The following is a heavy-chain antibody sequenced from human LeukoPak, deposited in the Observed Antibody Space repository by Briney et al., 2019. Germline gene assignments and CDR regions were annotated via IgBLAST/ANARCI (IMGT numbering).Heavy chain of an antibody. CDR1: GGSISSYY. J-gene: IGHJ5*02. CDR3: ARDQKYCSSTSCYDTWFDP. CDR2: IYTSGST. V-gene: IGHV4-4*07. Sequence: SETLSLTCTVSGGSISSYYWSWIRQPAGKGLEWIGRIYTSGSTNYNPSLKSRVTMSVDTSKNQFSLKLSSVTAADTAVYYCARDQKYCSSTSCYDTWFDPWGQGTLVTVSS. D-gene: IGHD2-2*01.